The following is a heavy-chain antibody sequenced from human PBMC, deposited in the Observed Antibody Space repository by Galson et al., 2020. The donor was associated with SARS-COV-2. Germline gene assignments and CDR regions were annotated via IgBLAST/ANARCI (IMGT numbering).Heavy chain of an antibody. D-gene: IGHD2-15*01. J-gene: IGHJ4*02. CDR3: ARGRSAVIVASTSVDY. CDR1: GGSLRHFY. CDR2: IDQRRST. Sequence: SQASETLSLTCGVSGGSLRHFYWSWIRQSPGKGLEWIGEIDQRRSTKYNPSLKSRVTISLDPSKTRFSLALRSVTAADTAVYYWARGRSAVIVASTSVDYWGQGTLVTVSS. V-gene: IGHV4-34*01.